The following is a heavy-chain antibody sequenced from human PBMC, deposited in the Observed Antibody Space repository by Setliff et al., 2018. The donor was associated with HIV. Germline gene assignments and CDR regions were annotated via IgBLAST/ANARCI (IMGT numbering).Heavy chain of an antibody. V-gene: IGHV4-31*03. CDR2: VYYTGTS. D-gene: IGHD2-2*01. Sequence: TLSLTCTVSGVSVSSGGYYWGWIRQHPGKGLEWIGYVYYTGTSYFNPSLKSRITISVDTSKNHFSLKLGFVTAADTAVYYCARGESTTWDLAEYFQHWGHGTLVTVSS. CDR3: ARGESTTWDLAEYFQH. J-gene: IGHJ1*01. CDR1: GVSVSSGGYY.